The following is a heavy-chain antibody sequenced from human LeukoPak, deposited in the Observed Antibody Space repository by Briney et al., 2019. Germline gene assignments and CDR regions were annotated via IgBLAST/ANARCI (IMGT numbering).Heavy chain of an antibody. D-gene: IGHD1-26*01. CDR3: AGLVGASRNDAFDI. CDR1: GFTFSSYA. J-gene: IGHJ3*02. Sequence: PGRSLRLSCAASGFTFSSYAMHWVRQAPGKGLEWVAVISYDGSNKYYADSVKGRFTISRDNSKNKLYLQMNSLRAEDTAVYYCAGLVGASRNDAFDIWGQGTMVTVSS. CDR2: ISYDGSNK. V-gene: IGHV3-30*04.